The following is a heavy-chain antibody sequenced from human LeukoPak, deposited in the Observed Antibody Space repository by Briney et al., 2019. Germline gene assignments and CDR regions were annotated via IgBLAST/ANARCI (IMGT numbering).Heavy chain of an antibody. CDR3: ARDSRITMIVVVMGAFDI. CDR1: GGSISSSSYY. CDR2: IYYSGST. Sequence: SETLSLTCTVSGGSISSSSYYWGWIRQPPGKGLEWIGSIYYSGSTYYNPSLKSRVTISVDTSKNQFSLKLSSVTAADTAVYYCARDSRITMIVVVMGAFDIWGQGTMVTVSS. V-gene: IGHV4-39*07. J-gene: IGHJ3*02. D-gene: IGHD3-22*01.